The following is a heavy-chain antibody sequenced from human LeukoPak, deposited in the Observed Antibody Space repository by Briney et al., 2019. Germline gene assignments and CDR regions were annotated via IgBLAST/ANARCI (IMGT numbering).Heavy chain of an antibody. D-gene: IGHD3-10*01. Sequence: GGSLRLSRAASGFTFSSYAMPWVRQAPDKGLEYVAVISNDGTYKYYGASVKGRFTISRDNSKNTLYLQMYSLRSEDTAVYSCTRKSGGSQRKMDDWFDPWGQGTLVIVSS. CDR1: GFTFSSYA. CDR2: ISNDGTYK. J-gene: IGHJ5*02. V-gene: IGHV3-30*04. CDR3: TRKSGGSQRKMDDWFDP.